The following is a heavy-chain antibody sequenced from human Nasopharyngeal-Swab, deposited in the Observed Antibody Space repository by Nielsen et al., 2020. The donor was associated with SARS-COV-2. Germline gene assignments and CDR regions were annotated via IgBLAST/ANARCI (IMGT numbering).Heavy chain of an antibody. Sequence: WEPRETGLALEWMGGIIPIFGTANYAQKFQGRVTITADESTSTAYMELSSLRSEDTAVYYCARGPSSGYYLYAFDIWGQGTMVTVSS. V-gene: IGHV1-69*01. CDR2: IIPIFGTA. J-gene: IGHJ3*02. D-gene: IGHD3-22*01. CDR3: ARGPSSGYYLYAFDI.